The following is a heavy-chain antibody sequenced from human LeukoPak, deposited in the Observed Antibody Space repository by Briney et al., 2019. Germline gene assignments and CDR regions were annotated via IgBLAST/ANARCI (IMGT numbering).Heavy chain of an antibody. Sequence: GGSLRLSCAASGFTFSSYAMHWVRQAPGKGLEWVAVISYDGSNKYYADSVKGQFTISRDNSKNTLYLQMNSLRAEDTAVYYCARALGYCSSTSCSNWFDPWGQGTLVTVSS. CDR2: ISYDGSNK. CDR1: GFTFSSYA. J-gene: IGHJ5*02. V-gene: IGHV3-30-3*01. D-gene: IGHD2-2*01. CDR3: ARALGYCSSTSCSNWFDP.